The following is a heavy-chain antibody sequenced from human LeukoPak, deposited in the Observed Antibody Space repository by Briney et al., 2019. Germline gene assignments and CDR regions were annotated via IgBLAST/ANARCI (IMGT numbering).Heavy chain of an antibody. J-gene: IGHJ4*02. CDR1: GFTFSSYS. CDR2: ISSSSSYI. Sequence: PGGSLRLSCAASGFTFSSYSMNWVRQAPGKGLEWVSSISSSSSYIYYADSVKGRFTISRDNAKNSLYLQMNSLRAEDTAVYYCARVVGGQGIAVAGIFDYWGQGTLVTVSS. CDR3: ARVVGGQGIAVAGIFDY. D-gene: IGHD6-19*01. V-gene: IGHV3-21*01.